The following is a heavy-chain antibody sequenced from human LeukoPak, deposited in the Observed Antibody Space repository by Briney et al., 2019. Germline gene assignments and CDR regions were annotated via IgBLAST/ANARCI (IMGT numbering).Heavy chain of an antibody. CDR3: ASTYGDSNNWFDP. J-gene: IGHJ5*02. Sequence: MTSETLSLTCTVSGGSISSSSYYWGWIRQPPGKGLEWIGRIYTSGSTNYNPSLKSRVTMSVDTSKNQFSLKLSSVTAADTAVYYCASTYGDSNNWFDPWGQGTLVTVSS. D-gene: IGHD4-17*01. CDR1: GGSISSSSYY. CDR2: IYTSGST. V-gene: IGHV4-61*05.